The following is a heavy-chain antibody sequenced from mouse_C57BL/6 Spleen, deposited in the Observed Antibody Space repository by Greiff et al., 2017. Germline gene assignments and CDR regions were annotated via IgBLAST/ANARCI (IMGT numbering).Heavy chain of an antibody. V-gene: IGHV1-80*01. J-gene: IGHJ1*03. CDR1: GYAFSSYW. CDR3: ARSGNAYWYFEV. Sequence: QVQLQQSGAELVKPGASVKISCKASGYAFSSYWMNWVKQRPGKGLEWIGQIYPGDGDTNYNGKFKGKATLTADKSSSTAYMQLSSLTSEDSAVYFCARSGNAYWYFEVWGTGTTVTVSS. CDR2: IYPGDGDT. D-gene: IGHD2-1*01.